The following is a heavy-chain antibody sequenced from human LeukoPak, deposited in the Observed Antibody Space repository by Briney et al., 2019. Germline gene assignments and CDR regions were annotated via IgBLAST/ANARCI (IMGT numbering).Heavy chain of an antibody. CDR1: GYDFSIYT. CDR3: AREEGVLDV. D-gene: IGHD3-10*01. CDR2: LNTNTGKA. Sequence: GASVKVSCKPSGYDFSIYTLNWVRQVPGQGPEWMGWLNTNTGKATYAQDFRGRFVFSFDSSVSTAYLEITSLKAADTAVYYCAREEGVLDVWGQGTTVIVSS. J-gene: IGHJ6*02. V-gene: IGHV7-4-1*02.